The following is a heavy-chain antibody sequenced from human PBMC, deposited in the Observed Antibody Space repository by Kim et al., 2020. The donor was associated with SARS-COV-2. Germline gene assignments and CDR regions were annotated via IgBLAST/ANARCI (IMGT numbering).Heavy chain of an antibody. Sequence: GGSLRLSCAASGFTFSSYGMHWVRQAPGKGLEWVAVISYDGSNKYYADSVKGRFTISRDNSKNTLYLQMNSLRAEDTAVYYCAKVGRQLVDSFNYFDYWGQGTLVTVSS. CDR3: AKVGRQLVDSFNYFDY. CDR1: GFTFSSYG. CDR2: ISYDGSNK. J-gene: IGHJ4*02. D-gene: IGHD6-13*01. V-gene: IGHV3-30*18.